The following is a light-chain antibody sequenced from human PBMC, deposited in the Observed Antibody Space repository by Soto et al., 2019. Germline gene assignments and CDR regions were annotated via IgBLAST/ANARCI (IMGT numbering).Light chain of an antibody. J-gene: IGLJ1*01. CDR3: GADHGSGSDFVLFV. CDR2: VGTGGIVG. CDR1: SGYSNYT. Sequence: QSVLTQPPSASASLGASVTLTCSLSSGYSNYTVDWYQQRPGKGPRFVMRVGTGGIVGSKGDGIPDRFSVLGSGLNRYLTIKNIQAEDESDYHCGADHGSGSDFVLFVFGTGTKVTVL. V-gene: IGLV9-49*01.